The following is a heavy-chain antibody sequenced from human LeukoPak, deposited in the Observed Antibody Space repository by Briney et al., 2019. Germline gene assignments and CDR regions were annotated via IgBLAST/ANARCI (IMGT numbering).Heavy chain of an antibody. V-gene: IGHV1-69*04. CDR2: IIPILGIA. Sequence: ASVKVSCKASGGTFSSYAISWVRQAPGQGLEWMGRIIPILGIANYAQKFQGRVTITADESTSTAYMELSSLRSEDTAVYYCARDRVECSSTSCYRWYYYYYMDVWGKGTTVTVSS. CDR3: ARDRVECSSTSCYRWYYYYYMDV. CDR1: GGTFSSYA. D-gene: IGHD2-2*01. J-gene: IGHJ6*03.